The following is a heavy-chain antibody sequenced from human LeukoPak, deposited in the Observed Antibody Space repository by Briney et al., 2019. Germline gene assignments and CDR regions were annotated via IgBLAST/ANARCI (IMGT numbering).Heavy chain of an antibody. Sequence: GESLKISCKGSGYSFTSYWIGWVRQMPGKGLEWMGIIYPGDSDTRYSPSFQGQVTISADKSISTAYLQWSSLKASDTAMYYCARRSRYCSSTSCYYFDYWGQGTLVTVSS. D-gene: IGHD2-2*01. CDR3: ARRSRYCSSTSCYYFDY. CDR1: GYSFTSYW. V-gene: IGHV5-51*01. CDR2: IYPGDSDT. J-gene: IGHJ4*02.